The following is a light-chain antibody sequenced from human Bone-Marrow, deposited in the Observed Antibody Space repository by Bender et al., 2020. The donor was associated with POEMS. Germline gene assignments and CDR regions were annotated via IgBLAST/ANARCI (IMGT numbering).Light chain of an antibody. CDR2: SSH. V-gene: IGLV1-44*01. CDR3: GSYAGSNIWL. J-gene: IGLJ3*02. CDR1: SSNIGAHA. Sequence: QSVLTQPPSASGTPGQRVTISCSGGSSNIGAHAVNWYQHLPGTAPKLLIYSSHRRPSEVPDRFSGSRSGTSASLAISGLQSEDEATYYCGSYAGSNIWLFGGGTKVTVL.